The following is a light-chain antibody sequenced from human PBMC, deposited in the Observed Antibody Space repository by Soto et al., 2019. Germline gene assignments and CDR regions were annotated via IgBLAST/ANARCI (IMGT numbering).Light chain of an antibody. V-gene: IGKV3-11*01. CDR2: DVS. Sequence: DIVLTQSPATLSLSPGGRASLSCRASQNINNDLAWYQQKPGQAPRLLIYDVSNRATGIPARFSGSGSGTDFTLTISRLEPEDFAVYYCQQYDSSPKTFGQGTKVEIK. J-gene: IGKJ1*01. CDR1: QNINND. CDR3: QQYDSSPKT.